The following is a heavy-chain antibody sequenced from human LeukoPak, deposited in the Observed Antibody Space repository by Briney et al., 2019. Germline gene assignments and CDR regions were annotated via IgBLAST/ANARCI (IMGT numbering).Heavy chain of an antibody. CDR2: ISGSGGST. D-gene: IGHD3-22*01. Sequence: GGSLRLSCAASGFTFGSYAMSWVRQAPGKGLEWVSAISGSGGSTYYADSVKGRFTISRDNSKNTLYLQMNSLRAEDTAVYYCAKEITAGYYDSSGAFDYWGQGTLVTVSS. V-gene: IGHV3-23*01. CDR3: AKEITAGYYDSSGAFDY. J-gene: IGHJ4*02. CDR1: GFTFGSYA.